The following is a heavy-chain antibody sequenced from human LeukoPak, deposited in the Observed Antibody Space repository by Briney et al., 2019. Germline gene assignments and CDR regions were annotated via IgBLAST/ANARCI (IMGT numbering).Heavy chain of an antibody. J-gene: IGHJ4*02. Sequence: MPSETLSLTCTVSGGSISSSSYYWGWIRQPPGKGLEWIGSIYYSGSTYYNPSLKSRVTISVDTSKNQFSLKLSSVTAADTAVYYCARQGYSSSHDYWGQGTLVTVSS. CDR3: ARQGYSSSHDY. CDR2: IYYSGST. D-gene: IGHD6-13*01. CDR1: GGSISSSSYY. V-gene: IGHV4-39*01.